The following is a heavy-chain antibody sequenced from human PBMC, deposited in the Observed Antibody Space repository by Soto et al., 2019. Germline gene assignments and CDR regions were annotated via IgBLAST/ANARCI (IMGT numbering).Heavy chain of an antibody. J-gene: IGHJ4*01. CDR3: ARVAYGNGWIFDY. D-gene: IGHD6-19*01. CDR1: GFTFSAYW. Sequence: LRLSCAASGFTFSAYWMSWVRQAPGKGLEWVANIKQDGSEKYYVDSVKGRFTLSRDNAKNSLQLQMNSLRAEDTAIYFCARVAYGNGWIFDYWGQGTLVTVSS. CDR2: IKQDGSEK. V-gene: IGHV3-7*01.